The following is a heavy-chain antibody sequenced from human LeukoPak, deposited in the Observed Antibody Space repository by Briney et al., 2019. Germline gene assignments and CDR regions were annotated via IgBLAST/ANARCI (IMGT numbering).Heavy chain of an antibody. V-gene: IGHV3-23*01. Sequence: GGSLRLSCAASGFTFSSYAMNWVRQAPGKGLEWVSHISGSGISTYYADSVKGRFTFSRDNSKNTLYLQMNSLRAEDTAVYYCAKGWTYGSGSYYNYYFDYWGQGTLVTVSS. CDR1: GFTFSSYA. J-gene: IGHJ4*02. CDR3: AKGWTYGSGSYYNYYFDY. CDR2: ISGSGIST. D-gene: IGHD3-10*01.